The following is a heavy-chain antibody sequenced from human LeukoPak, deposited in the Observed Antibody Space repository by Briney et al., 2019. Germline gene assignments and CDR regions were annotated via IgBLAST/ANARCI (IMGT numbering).Heavy chain of an antibody. J-gene: IGHJ4*02. V-gene: IGHV2-5*02. Sequence: SGPTLVNPTQTLTLTCTFSGFSLSTRGVGVGWIRQPPGKALEWLALIYWDDDKRHSPSLKSRLTITKDTSKNQVVLTMTNMDPVDTATYYCAHRVQFGNLFDYWGQGTLVTVSS. D-gene: IGHD5-24*01. CDR1: GFSLSTRGVG. CDR3: AHRVQFGNLFDY. CDR2: IYWDDDK.